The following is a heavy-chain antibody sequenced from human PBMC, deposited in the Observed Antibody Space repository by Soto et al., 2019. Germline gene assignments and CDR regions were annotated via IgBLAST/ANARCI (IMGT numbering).Heavy chain of an antibody. D-gene: IGHD4-17*01. Sequence: SETLSLTCTVSGGSVSISSYYWGWIRQPPGKGLEWIGSIYYTGNTFHNPSLKSRVTISVDTSQNLFSLKLTSVTAADTAVYYCASEVSRTDAMDVSGPGTTVTVSS. J-gene: IGHJ6*02. CDR1: GGSVSISSYY. CDR2: IYYTGNT. V-gene: IGHV4-39*01. CDR3: ASEVSRTDAMDV.